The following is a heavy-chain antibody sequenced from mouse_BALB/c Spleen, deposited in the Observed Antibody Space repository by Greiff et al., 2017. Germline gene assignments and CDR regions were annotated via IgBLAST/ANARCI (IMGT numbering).Heavy chain of an antibody. Sequence: EVKLVESGGGLVKPGGSLKLSCAASGFTFSSYAMSWVRQTPEKRLEWVASISSGGSTYYPDSVKSRFTISRDNARNILYLQMSSLRSEDTAMYYCAREKMITTALDYWGQGTTLTVSS. J-gene: IGHJ2*01. CDR1: GFTFSSYA. CDR3: AREKMITTALDY. D-gene: IGHD2-4*01. CDR2: ISSGGST. V-gene: IGHV5-6-5*01.